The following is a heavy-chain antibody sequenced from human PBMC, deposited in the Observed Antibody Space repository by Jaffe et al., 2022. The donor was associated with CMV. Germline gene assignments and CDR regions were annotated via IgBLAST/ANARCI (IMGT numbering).Heavy chain of an antibody. Sequence: EVQLLESGGGLVQPGGSLRLSCAASGFTFSSYAMSWVRQAPGKGLEWVSAISGSGGSTYYADSVKGRFTISRDNSKNTLYLQMNSLRAEDTAVYYCAKDLGNYYDSSGYQDWYFDLWGRGTLVTVSS. CDR1: GFTFSSYA. CDR3: AKDLGNYYDSSGYQDWYFDL. V-gene: IGHV3-23*01. J-gene: IGHJ2*01. CDR2: ISGSGGST. D-gene: IGHD3-22*01.